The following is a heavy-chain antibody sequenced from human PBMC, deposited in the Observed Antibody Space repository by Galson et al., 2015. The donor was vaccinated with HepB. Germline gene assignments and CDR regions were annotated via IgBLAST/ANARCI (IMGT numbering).Heavy chain of an antibody. D-gene: IGHD5-18*01. CDR1: GYTFTSYA. Sequence: KVSCKASGYTFTSYAMNWVRQAPGQGLEWMGWINTNTGNPTYAQGFTGRFVFSLDTSVSTAYLQISSLKAEDTAVYYCARHLDYVDTAILEANWFDPWGQGTLVTVSS. CDR3: ARHLDYVDTAILEANWFDP. J-gene: IGHJ5*02. CDR2: INTNTGNP. V-gene: IGHV7-4-1*02.